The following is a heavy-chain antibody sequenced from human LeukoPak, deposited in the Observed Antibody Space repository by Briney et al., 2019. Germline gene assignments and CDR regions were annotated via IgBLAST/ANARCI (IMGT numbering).Heavy chain of an antibody. D-gene: IGHD5-12*01. CDR3: ARENTLYSGYDYVRSLWFDP. CDR2: INPNSGGT. Sequence: GASVKVSCKASGYTFTGYYMHWVRQAPGQGLEWMGWINPNSGGTNYAQKFQGRVTMTRDTSISTAYMELSRLRSDDTAVYYCARENTLYSGYDYVRSLWFDPWGQGTLVTVSS. J-gene: IGHJ5*02. CDR1: GYTFTGYY. V-gene: IGHV1-2*02.